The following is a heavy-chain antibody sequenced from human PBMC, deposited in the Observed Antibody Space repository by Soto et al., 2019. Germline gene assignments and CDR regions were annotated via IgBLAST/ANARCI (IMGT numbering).Heavy chain of an antibody. CDR2: IDWDDDK. CDR3: ARTLRDYYDSSGYNYFDY. V-gene: IGHV2-70*01. Sequence: SGPTLVNPTQTLTLTCTFSGFSLSTSGMCVSWIRQPPGKALEWLALIDWDDDKYYSTSLKTRLTISKDTSKNQVVLTMTNMDPVDTATYYCARTLRDYYDSSGYNYFDYWGQGTLVTVSS. CDR1: GFSLSTSGMC. D-gene: IGHD3-22*01. J-gene: IGHJ4*02.